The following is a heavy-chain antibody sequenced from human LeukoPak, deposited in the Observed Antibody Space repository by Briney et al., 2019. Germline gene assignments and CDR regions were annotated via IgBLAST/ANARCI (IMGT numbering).Heavy chain of an antibody. V-gene: IGHV3-66*01. D-gene: IGHD3-22*01. CDR3: ARDSSGYYSFDY. Sequence: GGSLRLSCAASGFTVSSNYMIWVRQAPGKGLEWVSVIYSGGSTYYADSVKGRFTISRDNSKNTLYLQMNSLRAEDTAVYYCARDSSGYYSFDYWGQGTLVTVSS. CDR2: IYSGGST. J-gene: IGHJ4*02. CDR1: GFTVSSNY.